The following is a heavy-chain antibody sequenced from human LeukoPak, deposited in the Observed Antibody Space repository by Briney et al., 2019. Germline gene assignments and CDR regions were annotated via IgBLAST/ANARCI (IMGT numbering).Heavy chain of an antibody. V-gene: IGHV1-18*01. J-gene: IGHJ4*02. CDR1: GYTFTSYG. CDR2: ISAYNGNT. D-gene: IGHD3-22*01. CDR3: AREGLDYYDSSGYYSGHFDY. Sequence: APVKVSCKASGYTFTSYGISWVRQAPGQGLEWMGWISAYNGNTNYAQKLQGRVTMTTDTSTSTAYMELRSLRSDDTAVYYCAREGLDYYDSSGYYSGHFDYWGQGTLVTVSS.